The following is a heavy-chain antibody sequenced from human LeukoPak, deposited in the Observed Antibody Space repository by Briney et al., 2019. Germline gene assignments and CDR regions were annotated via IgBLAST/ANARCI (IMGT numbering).Heavy chain of an antibody. CDR3: ARDYCSSTSCYTAAFDI. D-gene: IGHD2-2*02. CDR2: IYHSGST. CDR1: GGSISSGGYS. Sequence: SETLSLTCAVSGGSISSGGYSWSWIRQPPGKGLEWIGYIYHSGSTYYNPSLKSRVTISVDRSKNQFSLKLSSVTAADTAVYYCARDYCSSTSCYTAAFDIWGQGTMVTVSS. J-gene: IGHJ3*02. V-gene: IGHV4-30-2*01.